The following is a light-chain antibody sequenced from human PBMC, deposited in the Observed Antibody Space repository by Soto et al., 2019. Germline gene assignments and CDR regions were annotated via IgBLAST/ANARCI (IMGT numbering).Light chain of an antibody. CDR3: SSYTNINTRACV. V-gene: IGLV2-14*01. CDR2: EVT. J-gene: IGLJ1*01. CDR1: SGDIGSYNR. Sequence: QFALTQPASVSGSPGQSITISCTGTSGDIGSYNRVSWYQQHPGKAPKLIIYEVTDRPSGVSNRFSGSKSGNTASLTISGLQAEDEAEYYCSSYTNINTRACVFGTGTKVNVL.